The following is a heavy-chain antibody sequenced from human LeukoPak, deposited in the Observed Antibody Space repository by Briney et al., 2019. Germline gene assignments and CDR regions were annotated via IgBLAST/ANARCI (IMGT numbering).Heavy chain of an antibody. Sequence: PRGSPRLSCAASGFTFSDHYMDWVCQAPGKGLEWVGRIRTKAKKYTTDYAASVKGRFTISRDDSQNSLYLQMNSVKTEDTAVYYCARIGIVVVPSAICGRGFDSWGQGRIVTVSS. V-gene: IGHV3-72*01. D-gene: IGHD2-2*01. J-gene: IGHJ3*02. CDR1: GFTFSDHY. CDR3: ARIGIVVVPSAICGRGFDS. CDR2: IRTKAKKYTT.